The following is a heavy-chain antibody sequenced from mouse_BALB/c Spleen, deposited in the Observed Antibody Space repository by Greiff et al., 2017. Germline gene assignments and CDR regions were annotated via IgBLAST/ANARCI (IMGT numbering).Heavy chain of an antibody. CDR3: ARERGLYAMDY. CDR2: IDPANGNT. V-gene: IGHV14-3*02. CDR1: GFNIKDTY. D-gene: IGHD3-1*01. J-gene: IGHJ4*01. Sequence: VQLKQSGAELVKPGASVKLSCTASGFNIKDTYMHWVKQRPDQGLEWIGRIDPANGNTKYDPKFQGKATITAATSSNTAYLQLSSLTSEDTAVYYCARERGLYAMDYWGQGTSVTVSS.